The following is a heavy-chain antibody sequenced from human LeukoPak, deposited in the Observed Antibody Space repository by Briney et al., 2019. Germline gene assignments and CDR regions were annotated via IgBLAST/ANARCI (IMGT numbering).Heavy chain of an antibody. Sequence: SETLSLTCTVSGGSISSGSYYWSWIRQPAGKGLEWIGRIHTSGSTNYNPSLKSRVTISVDTSKNQFSLKLSSVTAADTAVYYCARVGYSYGSPYDYWGQGTLVTVSS. CDR2: IHTSGST. J-gene: IGHJ4*02. CDR3: ARVGYSYGSPYDY. D-gene: IGHD5-18*01. CDR1: GGSISSGSYY. V-gene: IGHV4-61*02.